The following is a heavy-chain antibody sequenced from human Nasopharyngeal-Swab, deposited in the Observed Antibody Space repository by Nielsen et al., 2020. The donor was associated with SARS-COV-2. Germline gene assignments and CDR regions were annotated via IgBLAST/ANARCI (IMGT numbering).Heavy chain of an antibody. CDR1: GFTFDDYA. J-gene: IGHJ4*02. CDR2: ISWNSGSI. Sequence: SCAASGFTFDDYAMHWVRQAPGKGLEWVSGISWNSGSIGYADSVKGRFTISRDNAKNSLYLQMNSLRAEDTALYYCAKVAAAGEPGDYWGQGTLVTVSS. CDR3: AKVAAAGEPGDY. D-gene: IGHD6-13*01. V-gene: IGHV3-9*01.